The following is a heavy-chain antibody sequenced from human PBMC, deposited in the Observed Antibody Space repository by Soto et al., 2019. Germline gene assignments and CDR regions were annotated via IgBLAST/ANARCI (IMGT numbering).Heavy chain of an antibody. CDR2: ISYDGSNK. Sequence: PGGSLRLSCAASGFTFSSYAMHWVRQAPGKGLEWVAVISYDGSNKYYADSVKGRFTISRDNSKNTLYLQMNSLGAEDTAVYYCARVYSHSHSTYYYYGMDVWGQGTTVTVSS. V-gene: IGHV3-30-3*01. D-gene: IGHD4-4*01. CDR1: GFTFSSYA. J-gene: IGHJ6*02. CDR3: ARVYSHSHSTYYYYGMDV.